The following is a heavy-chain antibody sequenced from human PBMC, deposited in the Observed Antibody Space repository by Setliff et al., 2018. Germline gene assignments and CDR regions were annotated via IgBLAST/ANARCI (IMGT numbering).Heavy chain of an antibody. CDR2: IYHNGNT. V-gene: IGHV4-59*01. D-gene: IGHD3-10*01. CDR1: GGSISPYF. Sequence: PSETLSLTCSVSGGSISPYFWSWIRQPPGKGLEWIGYIYHNGNTNFNPSLKTRVTMSVDTSKNQFALNLTSVTAVDTAVYYCARLSWDGLRYHGLDVWGQGTTVTVSS. CDR3: ARLSWDGLRYHGLDV. J-gene: IGHJ6*02.